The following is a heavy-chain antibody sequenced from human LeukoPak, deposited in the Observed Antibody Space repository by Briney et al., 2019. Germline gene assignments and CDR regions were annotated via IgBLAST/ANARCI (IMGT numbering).Heavy chain of an antibody. J-gene: IGHJ4*02. CDR3: ARTIGARGSYQLDY. Sequence: ASVKVSCKASGYTFTSYAMHWVRQAPGQRLEWMGWINAGNGNTKYSQKFQGRVTMTTDTSTSTAYMELRSLRSDDTAVYYCARTIGARGSYQLDYWGQGTLVTVSS. CDR1: GYTFTSYA. D-gene: IGHD1-26*01. CDR2: INAGNGNT. V-gene: IGHV1-3*01.